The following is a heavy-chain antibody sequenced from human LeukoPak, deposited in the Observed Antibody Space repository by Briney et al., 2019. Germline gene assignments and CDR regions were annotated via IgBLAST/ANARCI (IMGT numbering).Heavy chain of an antibody. CDR3: AKDGPGGDYYYYGMDV. CDR1: GFTFSSYA. V-gene: IGHV3-23*01. D-gene: IGHD3-10*01. Sequence: GASLRLSCAASGFTFSSYAMSWVRQAPGKGLEWVSAISSSSGSTYYADSVKGRFTISRDNSKNTLYLQMNSLRAEDTAVYYCAKDGPGGDYYYYGMDVWGKGTTVTVSS. J-gene: IGHJ6*04. CDR2: ISSSSGST.